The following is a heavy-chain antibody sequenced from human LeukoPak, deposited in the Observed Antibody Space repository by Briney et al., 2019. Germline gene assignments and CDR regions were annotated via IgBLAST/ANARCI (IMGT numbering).Heavy chain of an antibody. J-gene: IGHJ4*02. V-gene: IGHV4-34*01. CDR3: ARGRLDGYYFDY. CDR2: IHYSGAT. Sequence: SEALSLTCVVYGGSFSGYYWTWIRQPPGKGLEWIGEIHYSGATSYKPSLKSRVTISGDTSKNQVSLNLRSVTAADTAVYYCARGRLDGYYFDYWGQGALATVSS. D-gene: IGHD1-1*01. CDR1: GGSFSGYY.